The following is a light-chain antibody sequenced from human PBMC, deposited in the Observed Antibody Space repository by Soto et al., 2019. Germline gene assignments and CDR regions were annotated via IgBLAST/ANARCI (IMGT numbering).Light chain of an antibody. Sequence: EIVLTQSPATLSMSPGERATLSCRASQSDSTYLAWYQQKPGQAPRLLIFDASNRASGIPYRFSGSGSGTNFTLTISRLEPEDFAVYFCQQRSHWPPLTFGGGTKVEIK. J-gene: IGKJ4*01. CDR3: QQRSHWPPLT. V-gene: IGKV3-11*01. CDR1: QSDSTY. CDR2: DAS.